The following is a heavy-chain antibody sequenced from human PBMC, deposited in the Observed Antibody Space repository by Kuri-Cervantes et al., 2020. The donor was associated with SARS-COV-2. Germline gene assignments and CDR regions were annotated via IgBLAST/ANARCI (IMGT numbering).Heavy chain of an antibody. J-gene: IGHJ6*03. Sequence: GESLKISCAASGFTFSSYGMHWVRQAPGKGLEWVAFIRYDGSSKYYADSVKGRFTISRDNSKNTLYLQMNSLRAEDTAVYHCARVHKAGATYYYYYMDVWGKGTTVTVSS. V-gene: IGHV3-30*02. CDR2: IRYDGSSK. CDR3: ARVHKAGATYYYYYMDV. D-gene: IGHD1-26*01. CDR1: GFTFSSYG.